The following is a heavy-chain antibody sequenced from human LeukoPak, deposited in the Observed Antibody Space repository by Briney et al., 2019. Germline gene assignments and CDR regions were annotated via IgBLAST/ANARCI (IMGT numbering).Heavy chain of an antibody. V-gene: IGHV4-4*07. Sequence: PSETLSLTCTISGVSASNFYWSWIRQPAGKGLEFIGRFFTSGTSGTTTYNPSLKSRVSISLDTSKNQFFLKLSSVTAADTAVYYCARLGHSSSWLLRYYYYGMDVWGQGTTVTVSS. D-gene: IGHD6-13*01. J-gene: IGHJ6*02. CDR3: ARLGHSSSWLLRYYYYGMDV. CDR2: FFTSGTSGTT. CDR1: GVSASNFY.